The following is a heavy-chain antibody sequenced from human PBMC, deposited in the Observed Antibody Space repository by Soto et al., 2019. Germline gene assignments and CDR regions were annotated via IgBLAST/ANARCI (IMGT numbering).Heavy chain of an antibody. Sequence: GGSLRLSCAASGFTFSSYAMSWVRQAPGKGLEWVSAISGSGGSTYYADSVKGRFTISRDNSKNTLYLQMNSLRAKDTAVYYCAKSPLYGDYGMDVWGQGTTVTVSS. D-gene: IGHD4-17*01. CDR3: AKSPLYGDYGMDV. V-gene: IGHV3-23*01. CDR2: ISGSGGST. J-gene: IGHJ6*02. CDR1: GFTFSSYA.